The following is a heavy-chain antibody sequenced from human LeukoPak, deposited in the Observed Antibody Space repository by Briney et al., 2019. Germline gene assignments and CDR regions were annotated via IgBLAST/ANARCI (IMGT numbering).Heavy chain of an antibody. J-gene: IGHJ6*03. CDR2: INPNSGDT. D-gene: IGHD2-2*01. CDR3: ARDGDIVVVPAAFDYYYMDV. CDR1: GYSFTGYY. V-gene: IGHV1-2*02. Sequence: GASVKVSCKASGYSFTGYYIHWVRQAPGQGLEWMGWINPNSGDTNYAQKFQGRVTMTRDTSISTAYMELSRLRSDDTAVYYCARDGDIVVVPAAFDYYYMDVWGKGTTVTVSS.